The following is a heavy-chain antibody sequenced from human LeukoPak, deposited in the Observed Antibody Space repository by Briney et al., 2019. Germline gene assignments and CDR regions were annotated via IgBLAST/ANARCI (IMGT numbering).Heavy chain of an antibody. V-gene: IGHV4-34*01. CDR2: INHSGST. J-gene: IGHJ4*02. Sequence: SETLSLTCAVYGGSFSGYYWSWIRQPPGKGLEWIGEINHSGSTNYNPSLKSRVTISVDTSKNQFSLRLSSVTAADTAVYYCARDGYLAVDYWGQGTLVTVSS. CDR1: GGSFSGYY. CDR3: ARDGYLAVDY. D-gene: IGHD2-2*03.